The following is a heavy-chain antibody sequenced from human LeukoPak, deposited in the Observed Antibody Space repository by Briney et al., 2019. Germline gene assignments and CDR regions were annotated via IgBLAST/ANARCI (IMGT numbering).Heavy chain of an antibody. CDR1: GFTFSSYW. D-gene: IGHD3-3*01. J-gene: IGHJ3*02. CDR2: INSDGSST. CDR3: ARGLTIFGVVNDAFDI. V-gene: IGHV3-74*01. Sequence: PGGSLRLSCAASGFTFSSYWMHWVRQAPGKGLVWVSLINSDGSSTIYADSAKGRLTISRDNAKTTLYLKMNSLRAEDRAVYYCARGLTIFGVVNDAFDIWGQGTMVTVSS.